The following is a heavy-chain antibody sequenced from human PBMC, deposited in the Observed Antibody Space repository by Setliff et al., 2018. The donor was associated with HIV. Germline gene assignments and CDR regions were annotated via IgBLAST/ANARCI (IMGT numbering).Heavy chain of an antibody. CDR3: ARAPSCADSWSNFDY. V-gene: IGHV4-34*01. J-gene: IGHJ4*02. CDR2: INHSGNT. CDR1: GGSFSGYF. D-gene: IGHD2-21*01. Sequence: SETLSLTCAVYGGSFSGYFWTWIRQSPGKGLEWIGEINHSGNTYYSPSLKSRVTISMDTSKNQFSLRLNSVTAADTGVYYCARAPSCADSWSNFDYWGRGTLVTVSS.